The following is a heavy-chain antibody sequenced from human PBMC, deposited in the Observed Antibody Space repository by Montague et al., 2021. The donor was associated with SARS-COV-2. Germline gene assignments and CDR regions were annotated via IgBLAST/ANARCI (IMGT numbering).Heavy chain of an antibody. CDR3: ARGDGLAPYTGYAFDI. Sequence: CAISGDSVSGDNVSWNWIRQSPSRGLEWLGRTYYRSRWFDHYEVSMKGRIKIKADTSKNQFSLQLDSVTPEDTAVYYCARGDGLAPYTGYAFDIWGQGTLVTVSS. V-gene: IGHV6-1*01. D-gene: IGHD3-16*01. J-gene: IGHJ3*02. CDR1: GDSVSGDNVS. CDR2: TYYRSRWFD.